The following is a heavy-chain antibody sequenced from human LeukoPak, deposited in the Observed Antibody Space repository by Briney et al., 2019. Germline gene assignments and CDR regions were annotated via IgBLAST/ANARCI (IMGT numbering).Heavy chain of an antibody. J-gene: IGHJ4*02. CDR1: ADSISSGYY. V-gene: IGHV4-38-2*02. D-gene: IGHD4-17*01. CDR2: IYHSGST. Sequence: SETLSLTCTVSADSISSGYYWGWIRQPPGKGLEWIGSIYHSGSTYYNPPLKSRVTISVDTSKNQFSLKLSSVTAADTAVYFCAGYHVYGVTTPPLGYWGQGTLVTVSS. CDR3: AGYHVYGVTTPPLGY.